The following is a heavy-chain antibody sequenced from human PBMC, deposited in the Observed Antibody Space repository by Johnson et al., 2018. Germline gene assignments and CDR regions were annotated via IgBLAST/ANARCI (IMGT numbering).Heavy chain of an antibody. Sequence: VQLVQSGGGLVKPGGSXRLSCAASGFTFSSYAMSWVRQAPGKGLEWVSAISGSGGSTYYADSVKGRFTISRDNSKNTLYLQMNSLRAEDTAVYYCARETSRAGATTGDAFDIWGQGTMVTVSS. J-gene: IGHJ3*02. D-gene: IGHD1-26*01. CDR1: GFTFSSYA. CDR3: ARETSRAGATTGDAFDI. V-gene: IGHV3-23*04. CDR2: ISGSGGST.